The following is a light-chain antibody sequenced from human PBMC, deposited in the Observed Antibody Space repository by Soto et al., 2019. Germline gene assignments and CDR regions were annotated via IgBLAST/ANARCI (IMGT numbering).Light chain of an antibody. CDR2: DSS. CDR1: QSVDKF. CDR3: QQRKHWPPIT. V-gene: IGKV3-11*01. Sequence: ELVLTQSPGTLSLSPGERATLSCRASQSVDKFLAWYQQRPGQPPRLLIFDSSNRATGVPVRFSGSGSGTVFTLTIGSLEPEDSAVYYCQQRKHWPPITFGQGTKVDIK. J-gene: IGKJ1*01.